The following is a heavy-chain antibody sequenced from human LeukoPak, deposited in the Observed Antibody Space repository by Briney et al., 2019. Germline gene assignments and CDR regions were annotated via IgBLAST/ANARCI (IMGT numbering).Heavy chain of an antibody. D-gene: IGHD5-24*01. CDR1: GYTFTSYA. J-gene: IGHJ3*01. V-gene: IGHV1-3*01. CDR2: INAGNGNT. CDR3: GLSKARWLQLGDDALDF. Sequence: GASVKVSCKASGYTFTSYAMHWVRQAPGQRLEWMGWINAGNGNTKYSQKFQGRVTITRDTSASTAYMELSSLRSEDTAVYYCGLSKARWLQLGDDALDFWGQGTMVTVSS.